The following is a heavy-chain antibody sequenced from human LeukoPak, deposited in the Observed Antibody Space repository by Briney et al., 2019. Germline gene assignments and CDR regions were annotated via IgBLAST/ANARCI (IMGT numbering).Heavy chain of an antibody. Sequence: GGSLRLSCAASGFTFSSYAMSWVRQAPGKGLEWVSAISGSGGSTYYADSVKGRFTISRDNSKNTLYLQMNSLRAEDTAVYYCAKMPGGGYQLLGYYYYMDVWGKGTTVTVSS. CDR3: AKMPGGGYQLLGYYYYMDV. V-gene: IGHV3-23*01. CDR1: GFTFSSYA. CDR2: ISGSGGST. D-gene: IGHD2-2*01. J-gene: IGHJ6*03.